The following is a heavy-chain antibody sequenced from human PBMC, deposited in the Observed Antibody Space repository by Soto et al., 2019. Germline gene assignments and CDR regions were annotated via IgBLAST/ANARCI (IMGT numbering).Heavy chain of an antibody. D-gene: IGHD6-6*01. V-gene: IGHV1-69*13. CDR2: IIPIFGTA. CDR1: GGTFSSYA. J-gene: IGHJ5*02. Sequence: ASVKVSCKASGGTFSSYAISWVRHAPGQGLEWMGGIIPIFGTANYAQKFQGRVTITADESTSTAYMELSSLRSEDTAVYYCARKGDSSSYNWFDPWGQGTRVTVSS. CDR3: ARKGDSSSYNWFDP.